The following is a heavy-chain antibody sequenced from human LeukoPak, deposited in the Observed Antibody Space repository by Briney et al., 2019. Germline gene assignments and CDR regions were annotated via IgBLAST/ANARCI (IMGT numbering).Heavy chain of an antibody. CDR1: GFTFSSYS. Sequence: GSLRLSCAASGFTFSSYSMNWVRQDPGKGLEWVSSISSSSSYIYYADSVKGRFTISRDNAKNSLYLQMNSLRAEDTAVYYCARDEGGEYYYGSGSYNYWGQGTLVTVSS. V-gene: IGHV3-21*01. D-gene: IGHD3-10*01. CDR3: ARDEGGEYYYGSGSYNY. J-gene: IGHJ4*02. CDR2: ISSSSSYI.